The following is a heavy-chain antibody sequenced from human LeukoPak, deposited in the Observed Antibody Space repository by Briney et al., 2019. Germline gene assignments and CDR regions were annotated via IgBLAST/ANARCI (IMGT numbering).Heavy chain of an antibody. Sequence: GGSLRLSCAASGFTFSTYWMTWVRQAPGKGLEWVANIKQDGSEKYYVDSVKGRFTISRDNAKNSLYLQMNSLRAEDTAMYYCARDRRGTPVFYGSGSYYRGGENWFDPWGQGTLVTVSS. D-gene: IGHD3-10*01. J-gene: IGHJ5*02. CDR3: ARDRRGTPVFYGSGSYYRGGENWFDP. CDR1: GFTFSTYW. V-gene: IGHV3-7*01. CDR2: IKQDGSEK.